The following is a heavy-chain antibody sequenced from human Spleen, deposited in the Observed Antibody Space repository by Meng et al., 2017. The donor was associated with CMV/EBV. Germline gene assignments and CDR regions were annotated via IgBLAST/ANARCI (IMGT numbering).Heavy chain of an antibody. CDR3: AKQYVNI. CDR1: GFTFSSYA. CDR2: ISGSGGST. D-gene: IGHD3-16*01. J-gene: IGHJ3*02. V-gene: IGHV3-23*01. Sequence: GESLKISCAASGFTFSSYAMSWVRQAPGKGLEWVSAISGSGGSTYYADSVKGRFTISRDNSKNTLYLQMSGLRAEDTAVYYCAKQYVNIWGQGTMVTVSS.